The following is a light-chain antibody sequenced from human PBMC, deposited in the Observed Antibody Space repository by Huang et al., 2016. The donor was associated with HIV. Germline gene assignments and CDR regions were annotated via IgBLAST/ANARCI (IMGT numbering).Light chain of an antibody. CDR2: GSS. CDR3: QQYNNWPIT. V-gene: IGKV3-15*01. Sequence: VMTQSPATLSVSPGERATLSCRASQRVNNNLAWFQQKPGQAARVLIYGSSTRATGIAASFSGSGSGTECSLTISSLQSEDLAVYYCQQYNNWPITFGPGTKVDVK. J-gene: IGKJ3*01. CDR1: QRVNNN.